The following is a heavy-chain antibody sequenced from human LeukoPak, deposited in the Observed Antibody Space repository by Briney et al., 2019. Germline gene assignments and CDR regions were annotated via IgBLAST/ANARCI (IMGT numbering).Heavy chain of an antibody. CDR2: IKQDEGEK. CDR1: GFSFSSYW. V-gene: IGHV3-7*01. CDR3: ARLSDSISCFGFDV. Sequence: GGSLRLSCEASGFSFSSYWMSWVRQAPGKGLEWVANIKQDEGEKYYVGSVRGRFTISRDNAKNSLYLKMNSLRADDTAVYYCARLSDSISCFGFDVWGHGTTVTVSS. J-gene: IGHJ3*01. D-gene: IGHD2-2*01.